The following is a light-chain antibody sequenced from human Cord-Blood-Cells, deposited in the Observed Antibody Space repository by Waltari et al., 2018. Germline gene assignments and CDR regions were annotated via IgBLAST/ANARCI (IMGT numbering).Light chain of an antibody. CDR1: QSVLYSSNNKNY. CDR2: WAS. CDR3: QQYYSTPIT. J-gene: IGKJ5*01. V-gene: IGKV4-1*01. Sequence: DIVMTQSPDSLAVSLGERATINYKSSQSVLYSSNNKNYLAWYQQKPGQPPKLLIYWASTRESGVPDRFSGSGSGTDFTLTISSLQAEDMAVYYCQQYYSTPITFGQGTRLEIK.